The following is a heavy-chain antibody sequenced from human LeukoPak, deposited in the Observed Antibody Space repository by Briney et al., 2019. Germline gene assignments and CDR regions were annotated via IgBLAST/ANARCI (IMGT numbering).Heavy chain of an antibody. CDR2: INHSGST. CDR1: GGSFSGYY. CDR3: ARHITSFICAFDI. Sequence: PSETLSLTCAVYGGSFSGYYWSWIRQPPGKGLEWIGEINHSGSTNYNPSLKSRVTISVDTSKNQFSLKLSSVTAADTAVYYCARHITSFICAFDIWGQGTMVTVSS. D-gene: IGHD2-15*01. V-gene: IGHV4-34*01. J-gene: IGHJ3*02.